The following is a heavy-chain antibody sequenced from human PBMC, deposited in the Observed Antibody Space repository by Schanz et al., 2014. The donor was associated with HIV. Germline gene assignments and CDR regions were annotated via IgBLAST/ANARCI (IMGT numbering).Heavy chain of an antibody. V-gene: IGHV1-8*01. J-gene: IGHJ6*02. CDR2: MNPKSGNT. CDR1: GYTFTSYD. CDR3: ARKMSISNQWLRALYSNYGMDV. Sequence: QVQLVQSGAEVKKPGSSVKVSCKASGYTFTSYDVNWVRQASGQGLEWMGWMNPKSGNTGYAQKFQGRVTMTRNTSINTAYMELSSLRSEDTAVYYCARKMSISNQWLRALYSNYGMDVWGQGTTVTVSS. D-gene: IGHD5-12*01.